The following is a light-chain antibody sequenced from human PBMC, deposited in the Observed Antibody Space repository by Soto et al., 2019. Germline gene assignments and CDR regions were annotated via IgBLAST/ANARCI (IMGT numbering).Light chain of an antibody. CDR2: KAS. J-gene: IGKJ1*01. CDR3: QHQYSNSEA. CDR1: PTISSC. Sequence: DFQITQSPSTLPGSVGATVTITCRASPTISSCFSWYQQKPAKAPKLLINKASTLKSGVPSRFSGSGSCTEFTLTIISLQPDDFAADYYQHQYSNSEAFGQGTKVDIK. V-gene: IGKV1-5*03.